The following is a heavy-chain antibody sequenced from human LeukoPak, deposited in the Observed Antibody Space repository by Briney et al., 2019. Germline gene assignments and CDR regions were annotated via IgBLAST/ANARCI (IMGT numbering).Heavy chain of an antibody. D-gene: IGHD2-2*01. V-gene: IGHV3-21*01. Sequence: GGSLRLSCAASGFTFSSYSMNWVRQAPGKGLEWVSSISSSSSYIYYADSVKGRFTISRDNAKNSLYLQMNSLRAEDTAAYYCAREKEGYCSRTSCYLDYYYYYMDVWGKGTTVTISS. CDR1: GFTFSSYS. CDR2: ISSSSSYI. CDR3: AREKEGYCSRTSCYLDYYYYYMDV. J-gene: IGHJ6*03.